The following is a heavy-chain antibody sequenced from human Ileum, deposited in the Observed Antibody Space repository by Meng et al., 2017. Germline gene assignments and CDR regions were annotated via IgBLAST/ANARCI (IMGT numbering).Heavy chain of an antibody. CDR2: SSSSSS. CDR3: ARGRVVVSAAPLDS. CDR1: GFSFSSNS. V-gene: IGHV3-21*01. D-gene: IGHD2-15*01. J-gene: IGHJ4*02. Sequence: EVQLVESGGGLVKPGGSLRLSCVASGFSFSSNSMNWVRQAPGKGLEWVASSSSSSSYADSVKGRFTISRDNAKNSLYLQMNSLRVEDMAVYYCARGRVVVSAAPLDSWGQGTLVTVSS.